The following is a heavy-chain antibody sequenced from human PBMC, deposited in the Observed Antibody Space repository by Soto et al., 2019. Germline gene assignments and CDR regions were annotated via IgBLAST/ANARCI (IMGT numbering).Heavy chain of an antibody. CDR3: AADPYYYDSSNYYSFDY. Sequence: SVKVSCKASGFSFTSSAVQWVRQARGQRLEWIGWIVVGSGSTNYAQRFQERVTITRDMSTSTVYMELSSLRSEDTAVYYCAADPYYYDSSNYYSFDYWGQGTLVTVS. V-gene: IGHV1-58*01. CDR2: IVVGSGST. J-gene: IGHJ4*02. CDR1: GFSFTSSA. D-gene: IGHD3-22*01.